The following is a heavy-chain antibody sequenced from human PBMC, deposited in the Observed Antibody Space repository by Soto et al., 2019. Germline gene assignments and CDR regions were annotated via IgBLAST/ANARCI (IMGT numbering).Heavy chain of an antibody. CDR1: GFTFSDYY. Sequence: QVQLVESGGGLVKPGGSLRLSCAASGFTFSDYYMSWIRQAPGKGLEWISYINSRGSTIYYADSVKGRFTISRDNARKSLHLQMNSLRVEDTAVYYCARVVPGFVVVASADSWGQGALVTVSS. CDR2: INSRGSTI. J-gene: IGHJ5*01. CDR3: ARVVPGFVVVASADS. V-gene: IGHV3-11*01. D-gene: IGHD2-15*01.